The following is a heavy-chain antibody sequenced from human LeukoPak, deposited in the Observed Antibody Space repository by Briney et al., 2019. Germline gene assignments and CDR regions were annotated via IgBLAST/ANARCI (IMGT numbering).Heavy chain of an antibody. CDR2: INEDGGAR. J-gene: IGHJ4*02. CDR1: GLTFSKNS. V-gene: IGHV3-7*01. Sequence: GGSLGLSCVASGLTFSKNSMSWVRQAPGKGLEWVAHINEDGGARYYVDSLEGRFTISRDNAKNSLYLQMNSLRVEDTSLYYCVSDGLAYWGQATLVTVSS. CDR3: VSDGLAY.